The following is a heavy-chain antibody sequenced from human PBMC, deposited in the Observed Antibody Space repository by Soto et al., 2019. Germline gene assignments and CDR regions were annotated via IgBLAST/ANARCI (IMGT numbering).Heavy chain of an antibody. J-gene: IGHJ4*02. D-gene: IGHD2-2*02. Sequence: LRLSCSASGFTFNNYAMNWVRQAPGGGLEWVSVISGGGSSIYSADSVKGRFTISRDNSKNTVYLQMNSLRAEDTAVYYCAKDSHDSSYIRLYYFDSWGQGSMVNVS. CDR2: ISGGGSSI. CDR1: GFTFNNYA. V-gene: IGHV3-23*01. CDR3: AKDSHDSSYIRLYYFDS.